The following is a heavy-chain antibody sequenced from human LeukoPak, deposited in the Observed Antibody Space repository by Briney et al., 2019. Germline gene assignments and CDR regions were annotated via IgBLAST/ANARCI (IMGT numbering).Heavy chain of an antibody. CDR3: ARHKSYCSTTSCPADY. J-gene: IGHJ4*02. CDR1: GYDFTSHW. D-gene: IGHD2-2*01. Sequence: GESLKISCKGSGYDFTSHWIGWVRQMPGKGLEWMGIIYPGDSDTKYSPSFQGQVTISADKSITTAYLQWSSLKASDTAMYYCARHKSYCSTTSCPADYWGQGTLVTVSS. V-gene: IGHV5-51*01. CDR2: IYPGDSDT.